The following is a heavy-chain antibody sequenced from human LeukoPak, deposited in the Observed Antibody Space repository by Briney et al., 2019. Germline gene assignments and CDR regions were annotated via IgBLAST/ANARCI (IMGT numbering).Heavy chain of an antibody. CDR2: IYYSGST. CDR3: ARDVHGVSGTYGRYWYFDL. J-gene: IGHJ2*01. D-gene: IGHD1-26*01. Sequence: SETLSLTCTVSGGSISSSSYYWGWIRQPPGKGLEWIGSIYYSGSTYYNPSLKSRVTISVDTSKNQFSLKLSSVTAADTAVYYCARDVHGVSGTYGRYWYFDLWGRGTLVTVSS. CDR1: GGSISSSSYY. V-gene: IGHV4-39*07.